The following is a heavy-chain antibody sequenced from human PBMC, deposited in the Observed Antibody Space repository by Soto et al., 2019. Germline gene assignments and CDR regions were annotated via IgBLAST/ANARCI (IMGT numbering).Heavy chain of an antibody. CDR3: AVGVSSSWYGAYSSGWSPFDY. Sequence: PSETLSLTCTVSGGSISSGGYYWSWIRQHPGKGLEWIGYIYYSGSTYYNPSLKSRVTISVDTSKNQFSLKLSSVTAADTAVYYCAVGVSSSWYGAYSSGWSPFDYWGQGTLVTVSS. J-gene: IGHJ4*02. D-gene: IGHD6-19*01. V-gene: IGHV4-31*03. CDR1: GGSISSGGYY. CDR2: IYYSGST.